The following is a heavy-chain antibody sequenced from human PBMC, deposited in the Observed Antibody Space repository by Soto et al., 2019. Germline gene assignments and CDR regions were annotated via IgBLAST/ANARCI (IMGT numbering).Heavy chain of an antibody. V-gene: IGHV3-23*01. CDR3: ARDRGYDAHDYYYNAMDV. J-gene: IGHJ6*02. CDR2: ISGSGSGT. CDR1: GFTFSSYS. Sequence: GGSLRLSCAASGFTFSSYSIYWVRQAPGKGLEWVSGISGSGSGTYYADSVKGRFTISRDNSKNSLYLQMNSLRAEDTAVYYCARDRGYDAHDYYYNAMDVWGQGTTVTVSS. D-gene: IGHD2-15*01.